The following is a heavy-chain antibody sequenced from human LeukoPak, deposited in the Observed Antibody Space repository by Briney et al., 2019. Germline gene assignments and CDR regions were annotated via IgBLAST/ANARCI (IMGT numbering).Heavy chain of an antibody. J-gene: IGHJ4*02. V-gene: IGHV3-11*03. CDR2: ISGSSSYT. CDR3: ARSGAGNYGDHVDY. CDR1: GFNFSDYY. Sequence: PGGSLRLSCAASGFNFSDYYMSWIRQAPGKGLEWVSYISGSSSYTDYTDSVKGRFTISRDNAKNSLYLQMNSLRAEDTAVYYCARSGAGNYGDHVDYWGQGTLVTVSS. D-gene: IGHD4-17*01.